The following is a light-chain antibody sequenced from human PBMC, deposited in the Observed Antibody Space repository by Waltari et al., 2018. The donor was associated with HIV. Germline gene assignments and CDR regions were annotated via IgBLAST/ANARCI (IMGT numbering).Light chain of an antibody. CDR1: NSDVGGYNY. CDR3: GSFVGSNSHYV. V-gene: IGLV2-8*01. J-gene: IGLJ1*01. CDR2: EVI. Sequence: QSALTQPPSASGSPGQSVTISCTGTNSDVGGYNYVSWYQQPPGKAPKLMIFEVIKWPSGVPDRFSGSKSGNTASLTVSGLQADDEADYYCGSFVGSNSHYVFGTGTKVTVL.